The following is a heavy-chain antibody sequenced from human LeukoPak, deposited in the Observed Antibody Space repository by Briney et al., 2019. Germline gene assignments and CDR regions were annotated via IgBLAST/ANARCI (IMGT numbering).Heavy chain of an antibody. Sequence: ASVKVSCKASGYTFTGYYMHWVRQAPGQGLEWMGRINPNSGGTNYAQKFQGRVTMTRDTSISTAYMELSRLRSDDTAVYYCARVGYSSGWYHIDYWGQGTPVTVSS. CDR3: ARVGYSSGWYHIDY. CDR2: INPNSGGT. V-gene: IGHV1-2*06. CDR1: GYTFTGYY. J-gene: IGHJ4*02. D-gene: IGHD6-19*01.